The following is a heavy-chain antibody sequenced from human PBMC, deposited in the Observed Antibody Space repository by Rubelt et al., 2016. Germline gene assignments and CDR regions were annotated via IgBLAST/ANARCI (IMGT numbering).Heavy chain of an antibody. V-gene: IGHV3-30*04. CDR3: ARDLRNEYISDWYVDY. Sequence: QVQLVESGGGVVQPGRSLRLSCAASGFTFSSYAMHWVRQAPGKGLEWVAVISYDGSNKYYADSVKGRFTISRDNSKSTLYLQLNSLRDKDTAVYYCARDLRNEYISDWYVDYWGQGTLVTVSS. J-gene: IGHJ4*02. D-gene: IGHD6-13*01. CDR2: ISYDGSNK. CDR1: GFTFSSYA.